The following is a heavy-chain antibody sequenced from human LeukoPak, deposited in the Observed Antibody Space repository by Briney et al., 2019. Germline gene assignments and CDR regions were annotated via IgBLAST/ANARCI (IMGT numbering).Heavy chain of an antibody. Sequence: GGSLRLSCAASGFTFRNHWMHWVRQTPGKGLVWVSRISSDGSSTTYADSVKGRFTISRDNAKNTLYLQMNNLRAEDTAMYYCAKDRGGSYYGDAFDIWGQGTMVTVSS. J-gene: IGHJ3*02. CDR1: GFTFRNHW. CDR2: ISSDGSST. D-gene: IGHD1-26*01. V-gene: IGHV3-74*03. CDR3: AKDRGGSYYGDAFDI.